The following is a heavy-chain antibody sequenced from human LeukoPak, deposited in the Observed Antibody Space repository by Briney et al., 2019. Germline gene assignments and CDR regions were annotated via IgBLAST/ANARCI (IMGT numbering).Heavy chain of an antibody. CDR1: GGSFSGYY. CDR2: INHSGST. Sequence: SETRSLTCAVYGGSFSGYYWSWIRQPPGKGLEWIGEINHSGSTNYNPSLKSRVTISVDTSKNQFSLKLSSVTAADTAVYYCARKSYGMDVWGKGTTVTVSS. J-gene: IGHJ6*04. CDR3: ARKSYGMDV. V-gene: IGHV4-34*01.